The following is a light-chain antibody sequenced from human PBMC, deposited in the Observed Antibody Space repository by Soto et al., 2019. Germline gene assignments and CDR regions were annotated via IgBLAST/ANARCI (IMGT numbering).Light chain of an antibody. V-gene: IGKV1-39*01. CDR1: QSISTY. Sequence: DIQLTQSPSSLSASVGDRITITCRASQSISTYLNWYRQKPGKAPKLLIYAASTLETGVPTRFSGTGSGTDLSLTISSLQPEDFANYYCQQSYSTPPWTFGQGTKVDIK. J-gene: IGKJ1*01. CDR3: QQSYSTPPWT. CDR2: AAS.